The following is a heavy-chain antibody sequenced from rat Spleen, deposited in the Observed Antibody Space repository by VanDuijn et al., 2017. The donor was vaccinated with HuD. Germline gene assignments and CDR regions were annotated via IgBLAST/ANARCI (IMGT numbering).Heavy chain of an antibody. CDR3: ARNYGGYSVAFDY. Sequence: EVQLVESGGGLVQPGRSMKLSCAASGFTFSDYYMAWVRQAPKQGLEWVASISYEGSSTYYGDSVKGRFTISRDNAKSTLYLQMNSLRSEDTATYYCARNYGGYSVAFDYWGQGVMVTVSS. CDR1: GFTFSDYY. V-gene: IGHV5-22*01. CDR2: ISYEGSST. J-gene: IGHJ2*01. D-gene: IGHD1-11*01.